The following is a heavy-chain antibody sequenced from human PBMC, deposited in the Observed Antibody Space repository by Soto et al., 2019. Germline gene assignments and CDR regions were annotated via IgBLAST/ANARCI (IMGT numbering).Heavy chain of an antibody. Sequence: VASVKVSCKASGCTFSSYAISCVRQAPGQGLEWMGGIIPIFGTANYAQKFQGRVTITADESTSTAYMELSSLRSEDTAVYYCARVLSYGYDAFDIWGQGTMVT. V-gene: IGHV1-69*13. CDR3: ARVLSYGYDAFDI. CDR1: GCTFSSYA. CDR2: IIPIFGTA. D-gene: IGHD5-18*01. J-gene: IGHJ3*02.